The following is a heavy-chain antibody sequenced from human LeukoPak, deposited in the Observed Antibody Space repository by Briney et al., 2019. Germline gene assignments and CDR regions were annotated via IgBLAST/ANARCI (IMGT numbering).Heavy chain of an antibody. CDR3: TTDATYYDYVWGSYQHTNFDY. V-gene: IGHV3-21*03. Sequence: PGGSLRLSCAASGFIFSTYSMNWVRQAPGKGLEWVSSISSSSSSYIHYADSAKGRFTISRDNAKNSLYLQMNSLKTEDTAVYYCTTDATYYDYVWGSYQHTNFDYWGQGTLVTVSS. J-gene: IGHJ4*02. CDR2: ISSSSSSYI. CDR1: GFIFSTYS. D-gene: IGHD3-16*02.